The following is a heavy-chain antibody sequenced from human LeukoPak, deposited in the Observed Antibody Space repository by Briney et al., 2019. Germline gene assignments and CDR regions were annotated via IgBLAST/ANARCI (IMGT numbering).Heavy chain of an antibody. CDR1: GITLSNYW. CDR2: IKEDGSEK. D-gene: IGHD1-26*01. V-gene: IGHV3-7*01. Sequence: GGSLRLSCAVSGITLSNYWMTWVRQAPGKGLEWVANIKEDGSEKYYVDSVKGRFTISRDNAKNSLYLQMNSLRAEDTAVYFCARDIGGATRYYFDYWGQGTLVTVSS. J-gene: IGHJ4*02. CDR3: ARDIGGATRYYFDY.